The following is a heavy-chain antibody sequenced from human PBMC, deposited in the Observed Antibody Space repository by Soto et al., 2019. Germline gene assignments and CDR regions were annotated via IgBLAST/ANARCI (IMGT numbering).Heavy chain of an antibody. Sequence: RRLSCAASGFTFSSYSMNWVRQAPGKGLEWVSSISSSSSYIYYADSVKGRFTISRDNAKNSLYLQMNSLRAEDTAVYYCASYDSSGPGRPWGQGTLVTVSS. D-gene: IGHD3-22*01. J-gene: IGHJ5*02. CDR3: ASYDSSGPGRP. CDR1: GFTFSSYS. V-gene: IGHV3-21*01. CDR2: ISSSSSYI.